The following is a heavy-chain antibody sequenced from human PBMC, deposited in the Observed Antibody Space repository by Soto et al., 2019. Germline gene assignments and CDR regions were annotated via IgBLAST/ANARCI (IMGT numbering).Heavy chain of an antibody. D-gene: IGHD2-21*02. CDR2: IRNKATGYST. Sequence: EVQLVESGGGLVQPGGSLRLSCTASGFTSSDHYMDWVRQAPGKGLDWVGRIRNKATGYSTEYAASVKDRFTISRDDSKISLHLQISSLKTEDTALYFCASAGSCKIFGSPPCYFPSDLWGQGTMVTVSS. CDR3: ASAGSCKIFGSPPCYFPSDL. CDR1: GFTSSDHY. J-gene: IGHJ3*01. V-gene: IGHV3-72*01.